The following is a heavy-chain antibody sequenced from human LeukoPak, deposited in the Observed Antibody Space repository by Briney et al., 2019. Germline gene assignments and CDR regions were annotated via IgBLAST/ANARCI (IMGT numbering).Heavy chain of an antibody. CDR3: ARDFSFRSSSFNWFDP. V-gene: IGHV3-21*01. CDR1: GFTFSSYA. CDR2: ISSSSSYI. D-gene: IGHD6-13*01. Sequence: GGSLRLSCAASGFTFSSYAMHWVRQAPGKGLEWVSSISSSSSYIYYADSVKGRFTISRDNAKNSLYLQMNSLRAEDTAVYYCARDFSFRSSSFNWFDPWGQGTLVTVSS. J-gene: IGHJ5*02.